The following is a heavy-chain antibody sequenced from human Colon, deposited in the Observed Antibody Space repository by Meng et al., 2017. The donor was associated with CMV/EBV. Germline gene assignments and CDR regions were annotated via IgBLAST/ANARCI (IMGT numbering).Heavy chain of an antibody. CDR2: INPNNGGT. CDR1: GYSFTGYY. J-gene: IGHJ4*02. CDR3: ARVPFGGGTSFDY. V-gene: IGHV1-2*06. D-gene: IGHD3-16*01. Sequence: QVHLVQSGAEVKKPGASVKVSCKASGYSFTGYYVHWVRQAPGQGLEWMGRINPNNGGTNSAQKLQGRVTMTTDTSINTAYMELISLTSDDTAVYYCARVPFGGGTSFDYWGQGTLVTVSS.